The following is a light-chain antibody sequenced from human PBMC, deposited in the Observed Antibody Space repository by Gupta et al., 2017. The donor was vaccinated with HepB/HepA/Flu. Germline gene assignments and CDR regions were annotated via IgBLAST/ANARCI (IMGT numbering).Light chain of an antibody. V-gene: IGLV1-40*01. CDR3: QSYDTSLGGSV. Sequence: QSVLTQPPSVSGAPGQTVTNSCTGNSANLGAGFDVHWYKKLPGPAPNLLIYTNNNRPSGVPVRFSGSKSGTSASLAITGLQPDDEADYYCQSYDTSLGGSVFGGGTKLTVL. CDR2: TNN. J-gene: IGLJ2*01. CDR1: SANLGAGFD.